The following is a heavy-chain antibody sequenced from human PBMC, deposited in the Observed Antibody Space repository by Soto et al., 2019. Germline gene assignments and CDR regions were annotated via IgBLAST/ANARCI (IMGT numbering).Heavy chain of an antibody. CDR3: ARGSGGELHDP. V-gene: IGHV1-8*01. J-gene: IGHJ5*02. Sequence: QVQLVQSGAEVKKPGASVKVSCKASGYTFISYDINWVRQATGQGLEWMGWMSPNNGNTGYAQKFQGRVTMTRDTSKNTGCMELSGLRSEDTAVYYCARGSGGELHDPWGQGTLVTVSS. CDR1: GYTFISYD. CDR2: MSPNNGNT. D-gene: IGHD1-26*01.